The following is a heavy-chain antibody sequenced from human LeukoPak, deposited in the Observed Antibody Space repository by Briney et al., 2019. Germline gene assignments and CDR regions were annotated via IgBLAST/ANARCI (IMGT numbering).Heavy chain of an antibody. V-gene: IGHV6-1*01. Sequence: SQTLSLTCAISGDSVSRDSIAWNWIRQSPSRGLEWLGRTYYKSAWYNDYAVSVKGRITINPDTSKNQFSLQLDSVTPEDTAVYYSARGTGWPQFDYWGQGTLVTVSS. CDR2: TYYKSAWYN. CDR3: ARGTGWPQFDY. J-gene: IGHJ4*02. CDR1: GDSVSRDSIA. D-gene: IGHD6-19*01.